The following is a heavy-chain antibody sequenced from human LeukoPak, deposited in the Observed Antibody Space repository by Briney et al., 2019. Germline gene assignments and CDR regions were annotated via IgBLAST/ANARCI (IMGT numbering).Heavy chain of an antibody. D-gene: IGHD3-10*01. J-gene: IGHJ4*02. V-gene: IGHV1-46*01. CDR1: GYIFTNYY. CDR2: INPSGGST. Sequence: ASVKVSCKASGYIFTNYYMHWVRQAPGQGLEWMGIINPSGGSTSYAQKFQGRVTMTRDTSTSTVYMELSSLRSEDTAVYYCARDSTPGYYYGSGSPDYWGQGTLVTVSS. CDR3: ARDSTPGYYYGSGSPDY.